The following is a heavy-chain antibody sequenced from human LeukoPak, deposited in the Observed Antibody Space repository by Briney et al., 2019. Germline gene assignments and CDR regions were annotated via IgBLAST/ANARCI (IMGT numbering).Heavy chain of an antibody. CDR3: ARDEVSITIFGVVIESYYYYYGMDV. Sequence: SVKVSCKASGGTFSSYAISWVRQAPGQGLEWMGRIIPILGIANYAQKFQGRVTMTRDTSTSTVYMELSSLRSEDTAVYYCARDEVSITIFGVVIESYYYYYGMDVWGQGTTVTVSS. J-gene: IGHJ6*02. D-gene: IGHD3-3*01. V-gene: IGHV1-69*04. CDR2: IIPILGIA. CDR1: GGTFSSYA.